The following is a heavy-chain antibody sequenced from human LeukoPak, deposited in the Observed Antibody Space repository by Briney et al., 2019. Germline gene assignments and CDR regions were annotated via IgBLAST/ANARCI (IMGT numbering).Heavy chain of an antibody. J-gene: IGHJ5*02. Sequence: ASVKVSCKASGYTFTGYYMHWVRQAPGQGLEWMGWINPNSGGTNYAQKFQGRVAMTRDTSISTAYMELSRLRSDDTAVYYCARNGLQYYNWFDPWGQGTLVTVSS. V-gene: IGHV1-2*02. CDR2: INPNSGGT. CDR3: ARNGLQYYNWFDP. D-gene: IGHD4-11*01. CDR1: GYTFTGYY.